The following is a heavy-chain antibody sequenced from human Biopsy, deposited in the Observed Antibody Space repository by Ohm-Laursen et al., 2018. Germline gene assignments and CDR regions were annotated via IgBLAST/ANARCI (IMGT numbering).Heavy chain of an antibody. V-gene: IGHV4-34*01. D-gene: IGHD3-22*01. J-gene: IGHJ6*02. CDR2: INHSGRT. CDR1: GESFNGYY. Sequence: SETLSLTWSVYGESFNGYYWSWIRQTPGKGLEWIGEINHSGRTNYNPSLKSRVTISVDTSKNQFSLKVRPVTAADTAVYYCVRGVDYYDPYHYCALDVWGQGTTVTVSS. CDR3: VRGVDYYDPYHYCALDV.